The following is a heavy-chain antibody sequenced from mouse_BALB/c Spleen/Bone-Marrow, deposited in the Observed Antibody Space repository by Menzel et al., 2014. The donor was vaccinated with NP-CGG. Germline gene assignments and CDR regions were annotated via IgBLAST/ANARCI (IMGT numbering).Heavy chain of an antibody. Sequence: QVQLKESGAELVKPGASVKLSCRASGYTFTTYWMHWVKQRPGQGLEWIGEINPSNGRTNYNEKFKSKATLTVDKSSSTAYMQLSSLTSEDSAVYYCARDYGGDAGFAWFVYWGQGTLVTVSA. V-gene: IGHV1S81*02. CDR3: ARDYGGDAGFAWFVY. J-gene: IGHJ3*01. D-gene: IGHD1-1*02. CDR1: GYTFTTYW. CDR2: INPSNGRT.